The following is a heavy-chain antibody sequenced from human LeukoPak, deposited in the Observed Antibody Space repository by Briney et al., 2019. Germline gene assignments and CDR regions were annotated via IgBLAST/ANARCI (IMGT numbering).Heavy chain of an antibody. CDR3: ARLPLRTDAFDI. CDR2: IYYSGST. V-gene: IGHV4-59*08. CDR1: GGSISSYY. D-gene: IGHD4-17*01. J-gene: IGHJ3*02. Sequence: SETLSLTCTVSGGSISSYYWSWIRQPPGKGLEWIGYIYYSGSTNYNPSLKSQVTISVDTSKNQFSLKLSSVTAADTAVYYCARLPLRTDAFDIWGQGTMVTVSS.